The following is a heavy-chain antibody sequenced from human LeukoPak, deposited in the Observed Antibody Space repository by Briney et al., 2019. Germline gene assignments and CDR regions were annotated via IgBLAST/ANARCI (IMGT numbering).Heavy chain of an antibody. CDR1: GFTFSSYG. CDR2: ISYDGSNK. J-gene: IGHJ4*02. Sequence: GGSLRLSCAASGFTFSSYGMHWVRQAPGKGLEWVAVISYDGSNKYYADSVKGRFTISRDNSENTLYLQMNSLRAEDTAVYYRAKGSSGWGFDYWGQGTLVTVSS. V-gene: IGHV3-30*18. CDR3: AKGSSGWGFDY. D-gene: IGHD6-19*01.